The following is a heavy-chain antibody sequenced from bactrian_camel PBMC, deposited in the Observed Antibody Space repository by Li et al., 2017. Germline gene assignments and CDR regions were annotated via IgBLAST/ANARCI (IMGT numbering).Heavy chain of an antibody. CDR1: GSIISRTC. J-gene: IGHJ6*01. CDR2: INSGGGST. V-gene: IGHV3S54*01. Sequence: HVQLVESGGGSVQTGGSLRLSCAASGSIISRTCMGWFRQTPGKEREGVAAINSGGGSTYYADSEKGRFTISRDNAKNTLYLQLNSLKTDDTAMYYCANGGPDGLWFGSWGQGTQVTVS. CDR3: ANGGPDGLWFGS. D-gene: IGHD5*01.